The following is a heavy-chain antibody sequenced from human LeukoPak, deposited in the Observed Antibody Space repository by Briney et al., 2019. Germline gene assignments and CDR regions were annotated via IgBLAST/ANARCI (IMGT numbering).Heavy chain of an antibody. V-gene: IGHV4-34*01. CDR2: INHSGST. J-gene: IGHJ6*02. CDR3: ARVVVPAAYRGLVLDGMGV. CDR1: GGSFSGYY. Sequence: SETLSLTCAVYGGSFSGYYWSWIRQPPGKGLEWIGEINHSGSTNYNPSLKSRVTISVDTSKNQFSLKLSSVTAEDTAVYYCARVVVPAAYRGLVLDGMGVWGQGTTVTVSS. D-gene: IGHD2-2*01.